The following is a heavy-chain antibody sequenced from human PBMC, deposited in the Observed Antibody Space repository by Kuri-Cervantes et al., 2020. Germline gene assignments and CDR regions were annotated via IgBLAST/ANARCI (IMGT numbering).Heavy chain of an antibody. J-gene: IGHJ4*02. CDR1: GFTFSSYG. CDR3: ARAGAINTVDF. V-gene: IGHV3-30*03. Sequence: GGSLRLSCAASGFTFSSYGMHWVRQAPGKGLEWVAVISYDGSNKYYADSVKGRFTISRDNAKNSLFLQVTSLTAEDTAIYYCARAGAINTVDFWGRGTLVTVSS. D-gene: IGHD5-24*01. CDR2: ISYDGSNK.